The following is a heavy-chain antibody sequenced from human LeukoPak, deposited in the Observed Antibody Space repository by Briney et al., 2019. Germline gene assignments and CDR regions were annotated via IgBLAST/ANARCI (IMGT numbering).Heavy chain of an antibody. CDR1: GGSIGSHY. CDR3: ARDYYDSRGESFDI. J-gene: IGHJ3*02. D-gene: IGHD3-22*01. CDR2: VFYSGTT. V-gene: IGHV4-59*11. Sequence: SETLSLTCTVSGGSIGSHYWSWIRQPPGKGVEWSGYVFYSGTTNYNPSLKSRVTISVDTSKNQFSLKLSSVTAADTAVYYCARDYYDSRGESFDIWGLGTMVTVSS.